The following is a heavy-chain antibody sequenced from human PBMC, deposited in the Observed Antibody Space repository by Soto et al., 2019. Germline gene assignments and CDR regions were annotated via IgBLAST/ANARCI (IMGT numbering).Heavy chain of an antibody. CDR2: IDPSDSYT. CDR3: ARLCSGGSCYNTFDY. Sequence: PGESLKISCKGSGYSFTSYWISWVRQMPGKGLEWMGRIDPSDSYTNYSPSFQGHVTISADKSISTAYLQWSSLKASDTAMYYCARLCSGGSCYNTFDYWGQGTPVTVSS. CDR1: GYSFTSYW. J-gene: IGHJ4*02. D-gene: IGHD2-15*01. V-gene: IGHV5-10-1*01.